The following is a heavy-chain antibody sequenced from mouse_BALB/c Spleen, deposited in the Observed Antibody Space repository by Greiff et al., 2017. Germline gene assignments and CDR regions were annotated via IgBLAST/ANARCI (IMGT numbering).Heavy chain of an antibody. D-gene: IGHD2-4*01. CDR2: IDPANGNT. CDR1: GFNIKDTY. J-gene: IGHJ2*01. Sequence: SGAELVKPGASVKLSCTASGFNIKDTYMHWVKQRPEQGLEWIGRIDPANGNTKYDPKFQGKATITEDTSSNTAYLQLSSLTSEDTAVYYCAIYYDYVGYFDYWGQGTTLTVSS. CDR3: AIYYDYVGYFDY. V-gene: IGHV14-3*02.